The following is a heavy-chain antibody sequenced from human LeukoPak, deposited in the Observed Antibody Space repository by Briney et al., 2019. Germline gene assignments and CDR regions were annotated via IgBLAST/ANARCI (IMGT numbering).Heavy chain of an antibody. CDR1: GYTFTSYR. J-gene: IGHJ3*02. D-gene: IGHD3-10*01. Sequence: ASVKVSCKASGYTFTSYRISWVRQAPGQGLEWMGWISAYNGNTNYAQKLQGRVTMTTDTSTSTAYMELRSLRSDDTAVYYCARDRPDLWFGELYAFDIWGQGTMVTVAS. CDR3: ARDRPDLWFGELYAFDI. V-gene: IGHV1-18*01. CDR2: ISAYNGNT.